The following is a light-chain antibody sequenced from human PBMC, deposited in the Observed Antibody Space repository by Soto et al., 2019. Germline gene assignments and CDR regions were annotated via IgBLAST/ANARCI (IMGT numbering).Light chain of an antibody. Sequence: DIVLTQSPGTLSLSPGERATLSCRASQSVSSSYLAWYQQKPGQAPRLLIYGASIRATGLPDRFSGSGSGTDFTLTISRLEPEDFAVYYCQQYGSSPGTFGQGTKVDIK. CDR1: QSVSSSY. CDR3: QQYGSSPGT. J-gene: IGKJ1*01. CDR2: GAS. V-gene: IGKV3-20*01.